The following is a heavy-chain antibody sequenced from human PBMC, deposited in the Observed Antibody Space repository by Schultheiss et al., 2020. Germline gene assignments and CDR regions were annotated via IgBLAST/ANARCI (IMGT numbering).Heavy chain of an antibody. CDR1: GASISGYY. CDR3: ARGPIAARPTNWFDP. J-gene: IGHJ5*02. D-gene: IGHD6-6*01. CDR2: IYDSGTT. V-gene: IGHV4-59*12. Sequence: SQTLSLTCTVSGASISGYYWSWIRRPPGKGLEWIAYIYDSGTTNYNPSLKSRITISIDTSKNQFSLKLSSVTAADTAVYYCARGPIAARPTNWFDPWGQGTLVTVSS.